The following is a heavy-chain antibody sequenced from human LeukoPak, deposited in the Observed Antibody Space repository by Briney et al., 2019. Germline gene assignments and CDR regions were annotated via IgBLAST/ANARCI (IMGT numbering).Heavy chain of an antibody. Sequence: PGGSLRLSCAASGFTFSSYAMSWVRQAPGKGLEWVSAISGSGGSTYYADSVKGRFTISRDNSKSTLYLQMNSLRAEDTAVYYCAKDLRKYSSSWYNDYWGQGTLVTVSS. D-gene: IGHD6-13*01. J-gene: IGHJ4*02. V-gene: IGHV3-23*01. CDR3: AKDLRKYSSSWYNDY. CDR1: GFTFSSYA. CDR2: ISGSGGST.